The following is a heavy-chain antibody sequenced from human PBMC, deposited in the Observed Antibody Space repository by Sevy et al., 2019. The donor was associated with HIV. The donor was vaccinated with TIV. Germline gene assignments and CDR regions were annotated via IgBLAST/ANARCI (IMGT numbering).Heavy chain of an antibody. CDR1: GFTFSSAW. CDR2: IKSKTDGGTI. Sequence: GGSLRLSCAASGFTFSSAWMSWVRLAPGKGLEWVGRIKSKTDGGTIDYAAPVKGRFTISREDSKNTLYLQMNSLKTEETAVYYSITDPGYRGYDEEVINYYYYGMDVWGQGTTVTVSS. J-gene: IGHJ6*02. D-gene: IGHD5-12*01. CDR3: ITDPGYRGYDEEVINYYYYGMDV. V-gene: IGHV3-15*01.